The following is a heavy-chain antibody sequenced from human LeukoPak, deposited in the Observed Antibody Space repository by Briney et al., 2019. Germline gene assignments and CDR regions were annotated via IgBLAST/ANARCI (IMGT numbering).Heavy chain of an antibody. V-gene: IGHV3-23*01. Sequence: GGSLRLSCVGSGFTFSSYAMSWVRQAPGKGLEWVSGISNSGHSTYNADSVKGRFSSTRDNSKNTLYLQMNSLRAEDTAVYYCAKDWRNGYSGDWYSEGYFPHWGQGTLVTVSS. D-gene: IGHD5-12*01. CDR1: GFTFSSYA. CDR3: AKDWRNGYSGDWYSEGYFPH. J-gene: IGHJ1*01. CDR2: ISNSGHST.